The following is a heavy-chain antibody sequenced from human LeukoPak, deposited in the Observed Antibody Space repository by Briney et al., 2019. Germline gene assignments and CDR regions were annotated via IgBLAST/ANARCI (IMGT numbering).Heavy chain of an antibody. V-gene: IGHV3-20*04. Sequence: GGSLRLSCAASGFTFDDYGMSWVRQAPGKGLEWVSGINWNGGSTGYADSVKGRFTISGDNAKNSLYLQMNSLRAEDTALYYRARVGHNSYYYYMDVWGKGTTVTVSS. CDR3: ARVGHNSYYYYMDV. CDR2: INWNGGST. J-gene: IGHJ6*03. D-gene: IGHD1-26*01. CDR1: GFTFDDYG.